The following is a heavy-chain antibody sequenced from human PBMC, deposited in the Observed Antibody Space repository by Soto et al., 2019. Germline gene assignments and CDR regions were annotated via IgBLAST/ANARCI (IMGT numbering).Heavy chain of an antibody. Sequence: QVQLVQSGAEVKKPGSSVKVSCKASGGTFSSYAISWVRQAPGQGLEWMGGIIPIFGTANYAQKFQGRVTITADEAASAAYTELSSLRTEETAVYYGARDQGPPGGVGIWGQGTMVTVSS. V-gene: IGHV1-69*01. CDR1: GGTFSSYA. J-gene: IGHJ3*02. D-gene: IGHD1-26*01. CDR2: IIPIFGTA. CDR3: ARDQGPPGGVGI.